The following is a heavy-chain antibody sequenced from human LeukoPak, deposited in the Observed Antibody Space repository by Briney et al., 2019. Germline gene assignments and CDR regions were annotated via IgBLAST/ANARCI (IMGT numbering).Heavy chain of an antibody. D-gene: IGHD3-10*01. V-gene: IGHV3-53*01. CDR3: AIIYGSGSYYDY. Sequence: GGSLRLSCAASGFTVSSSYMSWVRQAPGKGLEWVSVIYSGGSTYYADSVKGRFTISRDNSKNTVYLQMNSLRAEDTAVYYCAIIYGSGSYYDYWGQGTLVTVSS. CDR1: GFTVSSSY. J-gene: IGHJ4*02. CDR2: IYSGGST.